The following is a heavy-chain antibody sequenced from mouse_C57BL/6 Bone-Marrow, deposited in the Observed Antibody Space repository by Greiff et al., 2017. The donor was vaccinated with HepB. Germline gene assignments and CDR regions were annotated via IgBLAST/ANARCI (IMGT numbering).Heavy chain of an antibody. CDR3: TMDYGSSYDAMDY. CDR1: GFNIKDDY. CDR2: IDPENGDT. Sequence: EVKVVESGAELVRPGASVKLSCTASGFNIKDDYMHWVKQRPEQGLEWIGWIDPENGDTEYASKFQGKATITADTSSNTAYLQLSSLTSEDTAVYYCTMDYGSSYDAMDYWGQGTSVTVSS. J-gene: IGHJ4*01. D-gene: IGHD1-1*01. V-gene: IGHV14-4*01.